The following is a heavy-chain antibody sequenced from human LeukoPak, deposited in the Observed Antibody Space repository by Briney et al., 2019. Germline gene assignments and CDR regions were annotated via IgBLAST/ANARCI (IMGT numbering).Heavy chain of an antibody. CDR3: AAGEADSSGYYGAFDI. J-gene: IGHJ3*02. V-gene: IGHV1-58*02. Sequence: SVKVSCKASGFTFTSSAMQWVRQARRQRLEWTGWIVVGSGNTNYAQKFQERVTITRDMSTSTAYMELSSLRSEDTAVYYCAAGEADSSGYYGAFDIWGQGTMVTVSS. CDR2: IVVGSGNT. CDR1: GFTFTSSA. D-gene: IGHD3-22*01.